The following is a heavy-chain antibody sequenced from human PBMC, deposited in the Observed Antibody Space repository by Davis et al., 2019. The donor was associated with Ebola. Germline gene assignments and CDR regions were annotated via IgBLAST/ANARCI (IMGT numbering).Heavy chain of an antibody. J-gene: IGHJ3*02. Sequence: GESLKISCAASGFTFSDHYMDWVRQAPGKGLEWVGRIRNKANSYTTEYAASVKGRFTISRDDSKNSLYLQMNSLKTEDTAAYYCARGHRSIDIWGQGTLVTVSS. CDR3: ARGHRSIDI. CDR2: IRNKANSYTT. V-gene: IGHV3-72*01. CDR1: GFTFSDHY.